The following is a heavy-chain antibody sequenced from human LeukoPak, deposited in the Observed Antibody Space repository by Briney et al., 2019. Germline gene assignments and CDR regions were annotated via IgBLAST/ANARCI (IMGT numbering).Heavy chain of an antibody. Sequence: PSETLSLTCTVSGGSISSYYWSWIRQPAGKGLEWIGRIYTSGSTNYNPSLKSRVTMSVDTSKNQFSLKLSSVTAADTAVYYCARVTLGSIAVAGTVGGYFDYWGQGTLVTVSS. CDR3: ARVTLGSIAVAGTVGGYFDY. J-gene: IGHJ4*02. D-gene: IGHD6-19*01. V-gene: IGHV4-4*07. CDR1: GGSISSYY. CDR2: IYTSGST.